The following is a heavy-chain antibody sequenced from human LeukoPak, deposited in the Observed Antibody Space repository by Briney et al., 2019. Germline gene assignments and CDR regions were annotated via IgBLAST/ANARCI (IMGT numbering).Heavy chain of an antibody. D-gene: IGHD2-15*01. V-gene: IGHV3-23*01. Sequence: GGPLRLPCAASGFPFSSYAMSWVRQAPGKGLEGVSAISGSGGSTYYADSVKGRFTISRDNSKNTLYLQMNSLRAEDTAVYYCARHIVVVVAATDYWGQGTLVTVSS. CDR2: ISGSGGST. J-gene: IGHJ4*02. CDR3: ARHIVVVVAATDY. CDR1: GFPFSSYA.